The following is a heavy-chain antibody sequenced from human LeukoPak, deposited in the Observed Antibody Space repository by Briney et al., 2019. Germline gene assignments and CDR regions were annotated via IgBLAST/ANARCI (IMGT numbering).Heavy chain of an antibody. J-gene: IGHJ4*02. V-gene: IGHV4-59*08. CDR3: ASFSDYGGNFFDY. D-gene: IGHD4-23*01. CDR1: GGSISRYY. Sequence: SGTLSLTCSVSGGSISRYYWSWLRQPPGKGLEWIGYIYYSGSTNYNPSLKSRVTMSLDTSENQFSLRLRSVTAADTAVYYCASFSDYGGNFFDYWGQGTLVTVSS. CDR2: IYYSGST.